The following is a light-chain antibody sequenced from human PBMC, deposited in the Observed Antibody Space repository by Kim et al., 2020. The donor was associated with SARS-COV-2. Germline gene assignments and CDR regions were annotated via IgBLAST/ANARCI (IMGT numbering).Light chain of an antibody. CDR1: QGISSY. Sequence: ATGDRVTITCRASQGISSYLVWYQQQPGKAPKLLIYAASTLQSGVPSRFSGSGAGTDFTLTISCLQSEDFATYYCQQYYSYPPLTFGGGTKVDIK. J-gene: IGKJ4*01. V-gene: IGKV1-8*01. CDR3: QQYYSYPPLT. CDR2: AAS.